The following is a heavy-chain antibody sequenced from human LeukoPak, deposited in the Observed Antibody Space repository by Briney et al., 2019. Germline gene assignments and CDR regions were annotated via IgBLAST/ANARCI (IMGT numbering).Heavy chain of an antibody. D-gene: IGHD6-6*01. CDR1: GGTFSSYA. CDR3: ARGDSSSSHFDY. J-gene: IGHJ4*02. CDR2: IIPIFGTA. Sequence: SVKVSCKASGGTFSSYAISWVRQAPGQGLEWMGGIIPIFGTANYAQKFQGRVTITTDESTSTAYMELSSLRSEDTAVYYCARGDSSSSHFDYWGQGTLVTVSS. V-gene: IGHV1-69*05.